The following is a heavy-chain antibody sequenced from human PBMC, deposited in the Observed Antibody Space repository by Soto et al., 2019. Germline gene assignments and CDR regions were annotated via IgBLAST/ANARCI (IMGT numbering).Heavy chain of an antibody. D-gene: IGHD4-4*01. J-gene: IGHJ4*02. V-gene: IGHV3-23*01. Sequence: GGSLRLSCAASGFTFSSYAMSWVRQAPGKGLEWVSAISGSGGSTYYADSVKGRFTISRDNSKNTLYLQMNSLRAEDTAVYYCAKGGRDGNSVLAIDYWGQGTLVTVSS. CDR3: AKGGRDGNSVLAIDY. CDR1: GFTFSSYA. CDR2: ISGSGGST.